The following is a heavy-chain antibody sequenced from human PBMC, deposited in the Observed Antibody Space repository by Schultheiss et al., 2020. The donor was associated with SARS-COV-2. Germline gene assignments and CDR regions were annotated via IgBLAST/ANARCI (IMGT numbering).Heavy chain of an antibody. CDR1: GFTFSSYA. CDR3: ARASRAQQLVNYGMDV. CDR2: ILYDGSNK. Sequence: GGSLRLSCVASGFTFSSYAMHWVRQAPGKGLEWVAVILYDGSNKYYADSVKGRFTISRDNSKNTLYLQMNSLRAEDTAVYYCARASRAQQLVNYGMDVWGQGTTVTVSS. V-gene: IGHV3-33*08. D-gene: IGHD6-13*01. J-gene: IGHJ6*02.